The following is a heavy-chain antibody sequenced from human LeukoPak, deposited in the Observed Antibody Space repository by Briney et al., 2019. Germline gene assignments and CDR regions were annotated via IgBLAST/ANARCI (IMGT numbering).Heavy chain of an antibody. J-gene: IGHJ4*02. CDR2: IWYDGSNK. D-gene: IGHD3-3*01. CDR1: GFTFSSSG. CDR3: ARDGVGFDY. Sequence: PGRSLRLSCAAPGFTFSSSGMHWVRQAPGKGLEWVAVIWYDGSNKYYADSVKGRFTISRDNSKNTLYLQMNSLRAEDTAVYYCARDGVGFDYWGQGTLVTVSS. V-gene: IGHV3-33*01.